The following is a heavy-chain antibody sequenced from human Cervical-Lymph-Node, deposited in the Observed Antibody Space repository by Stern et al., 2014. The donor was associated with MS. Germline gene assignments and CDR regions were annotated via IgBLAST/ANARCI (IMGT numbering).Heavy chain of an antibody. J-gene: IGHJ3*02. V-gene: IGHV1-2*04. Sequence: VQLVESGAEVKKPGASGKVSCTASGYTFTDYYIHWVRQAPGQGLEWMGWINPNRGGTNYAQKFQGWVTMTRDTSLSTAYMDLSRLRSDDTAVYYCARGGRSSGWSPPDAFDIWGQGTMVTVSS. CDR1: GYTFTDYY. D-gene: IGHD6-19*01. CDR2: INPNRGGT. CDR3: ARGGRSSGWSPPDAFDI.